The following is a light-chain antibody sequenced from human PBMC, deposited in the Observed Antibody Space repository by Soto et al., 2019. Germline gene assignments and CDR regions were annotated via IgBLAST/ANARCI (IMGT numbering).Light chain of an antibody. Sequence: QSALTQPASVSGSPGQSITISCTGTSSDVGGYNFVSWYQQHPGKAPKLMIYDVTNRPSGVSNRVSGSKSGNTASLTISGLQAEDEADYYCTSYTSSSTISVVFGGGTKVTVL. CDR2: DVT. V-gene: IGLV2-14*01. CDR1: SSDVGGYNF. J-gene: IGLJ2*01. CDR3: TSYTSSSTISVV.